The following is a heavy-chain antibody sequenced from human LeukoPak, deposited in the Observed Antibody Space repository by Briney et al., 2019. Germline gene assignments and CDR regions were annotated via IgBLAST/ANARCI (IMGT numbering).Heavy chain of an antibody. J-gene: IGHJ5*02. CDR3: ARAMDYDFWSGPRNWFDP. CDR2: INPNSGGT. D-gene: IGHD3-3*01. CDR1: GYTFTGYY. Sequence: ASVKVSCKASGYTFTGYYVHWVRQAPGQGLEWMGRINPNSGGTNYAQKFQGRVTMTRDTSISTAYMELSRLRSDDTAVYYCARAMDYDFWSGPRNWFDPWGQGTLVTVSS. V-gene: IGHV1-2*06.